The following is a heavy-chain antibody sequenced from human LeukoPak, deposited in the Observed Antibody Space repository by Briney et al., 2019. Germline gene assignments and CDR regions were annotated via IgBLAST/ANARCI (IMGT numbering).Heavy chain of an antibody. V-gene: IGHV1-3*01. CDR3: ARAPNSSGWPFDY. Sequence: GASVKVSCTASGYTFTSYAMHWVRQAPGQRLEWMGWINAGNGNTKYSQKFQGRVTITRDTSASTAYMELSSLRSEDTAVYYCARAPNSSGWPFDYWGQGTLVTVSS. D-gene: IGHD6-19*01. J-gene: IGHJ4*02. CDR2: INAGNGNT. CDR1: GYTFTSYA.